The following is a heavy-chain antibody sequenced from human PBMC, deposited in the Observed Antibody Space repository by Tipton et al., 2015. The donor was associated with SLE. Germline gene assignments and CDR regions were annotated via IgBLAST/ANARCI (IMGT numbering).Heavy chain of an antibody. D-gene: IGHD3-3*01. J-gene: IGHJ6*03. V-gene: IGHV3-48*01. Sequence: GSLRLSCAASGFTFSSYSMNWVRQAPGKGLEWVSYISSSSSTIYYADSVKGRFTISRDNAKNSLYLQMNSLRAEDTAVYYCARDRGLDFWSGHNYMDVWGKGTTVTVSS. CDR1: GFTFSSYS. CDR2: ISSSSSTI. CDR3: ARDRGLDFWSGHNYMDV.